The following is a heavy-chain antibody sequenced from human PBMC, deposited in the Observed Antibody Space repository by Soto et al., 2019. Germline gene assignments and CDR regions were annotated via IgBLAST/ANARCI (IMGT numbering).Heavy chain of an antibody. Sequence: EVQLVESGGGLVKPGGSLRLSCAASGFTFSSYAMTWVRLAPGKGLQWVSSITGSGSYIYYADSLKGRFIISRDNAKNSLWLQMNSLRADDTALYYCARDLSSSVDSWGQGTLVTVSS. CDR2: ITGSGSYI. CDR1: GFTFSSYA. D-gene: IGHD6-6*01. V-gene: IGHV3-21*01. CDR3: ARDLSSSVDS. J-gene: IGHJ4*02.